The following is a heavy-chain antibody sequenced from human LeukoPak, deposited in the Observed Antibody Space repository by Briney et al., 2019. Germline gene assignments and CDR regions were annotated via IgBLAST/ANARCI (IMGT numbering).Heavy chain of an antibody. V-gene: IGHV3-43*02. D-gene: IGHD2-2*01. CDR2: ISGDGGST. CDR1: GLTFDDYA. Sequence: PGGSLRLSCAASGLTFDDYAMHWVRQPPGKSLEWVSLISGDGGSTYYADSVKGRFTVSRDNSKNSLYLQMNSLRTEDTALYYCAKDISRNFVVVPAADYWGQGTLVTVSS. J-gene: IGHJ4*02. CDR3: AKDISRNFVVVPAADY.